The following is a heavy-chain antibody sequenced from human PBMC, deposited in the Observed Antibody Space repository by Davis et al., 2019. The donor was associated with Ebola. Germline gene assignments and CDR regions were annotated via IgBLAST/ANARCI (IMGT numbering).Heavy chain of an antibody. J-gene: IGHJ4*02. Sequence: GGSLRLSCAASGFTFSNAWMSWVRQAPGKGLQWVGRIKSKADGGTTEYAAPAKGRFTISRDDSKNTLYLQMNSLKTEDTAVYYCTSQSRNYDFWSGYRYYFDYWGQGTLVTVSS. CDR1: GFTFSNAW. CDR2: IKSKADGGTT. V-gene: IGHV3-15*01. CDR3: TSQSRNYDFWSGYRYYFDY. D-gene: IGHD3-3*01.